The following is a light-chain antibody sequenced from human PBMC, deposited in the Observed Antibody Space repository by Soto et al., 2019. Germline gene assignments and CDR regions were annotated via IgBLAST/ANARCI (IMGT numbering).Light chain of an antibody. CDR3: QQSTT. CDR1: QSISSW. J-gene: IGKJ4*01. Sequence: DIQMTQSPSTLSASVGDRVTITCRASQSISSWLAWYQQKPGKAPKLLIYKASSLESGVPSRFSGSGSGTEFTLTISSLKHDDFAVYYCQQSTTFGGGTKVDIK. V-gene: IGKV1-5*03. CDR2: KAS.